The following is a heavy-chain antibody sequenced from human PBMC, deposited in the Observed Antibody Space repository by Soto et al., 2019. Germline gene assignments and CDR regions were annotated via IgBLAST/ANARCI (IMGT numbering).Heavy chain of an antibody. CDR1: GFTFDDYA. D-gene: IGHD5-12*01. CDR2: ISWNSGSI. V-gene: IGHV3-9*01. Sequence: EVQLVESGGGLVQPGRSLRLSCAASGFTFDDYAMHWVRQAPGKGLEWVSGISWNSGSIGYADSVKGRFTISSDNXTXXLYLPMNSLRAEDTALYYCTKDTSDGYNPVNYFDYWGQGTLVTVSS. J-gene: IGHJ4*02. CDR3: TKDTSDGYNPVNYFDY.